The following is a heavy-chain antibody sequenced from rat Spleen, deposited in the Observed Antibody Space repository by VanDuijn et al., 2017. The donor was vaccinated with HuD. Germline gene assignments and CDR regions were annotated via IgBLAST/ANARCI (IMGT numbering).Heavy chain of an antibody. V-gene: IGHV5-19*01. CDR3: AREANIPFHYFDY. Sequence: EVQLVESGGGLVQPGRSLKLSCAASGFTFSNYGMHWIRQAPMKGLEWVASISPSGGGTSYRDSVKGRFTISRDNAKSPLYLQMYSLRSEDTATYYSAREANIPFHYFDYWGQGVMVTVSS. CDR1: GFTFSNYG. CDR2: ISPSGGGT. D-gene: IGHD1-5*01. J-gene: IGHJ2*01.